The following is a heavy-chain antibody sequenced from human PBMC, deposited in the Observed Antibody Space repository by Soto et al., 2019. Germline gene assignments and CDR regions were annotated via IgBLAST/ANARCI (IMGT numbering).Heavy chain of an antibody. CDR3: ARSEEMVAATKWFDP. D-gene: IGHD2-15*01. CDR2: IYYSGST. J-gene: IGHJ5*02. CDR1: GGSISSGGYY. Sequence: SETLSLTCTVSGGSISSGGYYWSWIRQHPGKGLEWIGYIYYSGSTYYNQSLKSRVTISVDTSKNQFSLKLSSVTAADTAVYYCARSEEMVAATKWFDPWGQGTLVTVSS. V-gene: IGHV4-31*03.